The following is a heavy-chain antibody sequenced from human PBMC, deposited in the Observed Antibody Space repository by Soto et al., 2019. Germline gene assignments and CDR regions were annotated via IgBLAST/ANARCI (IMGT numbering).Heavy chain of an antibody. CDR2: IIPIFGTA. CDR3: ARSATKGPYWFDP. V-gene: IGHV1-69*13. J-gene: IGHJ5*02. CDR1: GGTFSSYA. D-gene: IGHD5-12*01. Sequence: ASVKVSCKASGGTFSSYAISWVRQAPGQGLEWMGGIIPIFGTANYAQKFQGRVTITADESTSTAYMELSSLRSEDTAVYYCARSATKGPYWFDPWGQGTLATVSS.